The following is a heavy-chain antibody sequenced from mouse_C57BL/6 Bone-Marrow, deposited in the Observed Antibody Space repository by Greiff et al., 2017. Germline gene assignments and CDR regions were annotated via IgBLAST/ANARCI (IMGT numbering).Heavy chain of an antibody. Sequence: EVMLVESGGGLVKPGGSLKLSCAASGFTFSSYAMSWVRQTPEKRLEWVATSSDGGNYTYYPDNVKGGFTISRDNDKSNLYLQMSNLKSEDTAMYYCARDPPSYYYGSSWFAYWGQGTLVTVSA. CDR3: ARDPPSYYYGSSWFAY. D-gene: IGHD1-1*01. CDR1: GFTFSSYA. J-gene: IGHJ3*01. CDR2: SSDGGNYT. V-gene: IGHV5-4*01.